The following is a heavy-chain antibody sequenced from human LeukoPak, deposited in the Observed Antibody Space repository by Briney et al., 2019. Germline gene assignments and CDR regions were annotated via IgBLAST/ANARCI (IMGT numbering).Heavy chain of an antibody. Sequence: GGSLRLSCAASGFTFSSYSMNWVRQAPGKGLEWVSSISSSSSYIYYADSVKGRFTISRDNAKNSLYLQMNSLRAEDTAVYYCARENTMVRGVTLYYFDYWGQGTLVTVSS. CDR1: GFTFSSYS. J-gene: IGHJ4*02. CDR3: ARENTMVRGVTLYYFDY. V-gene: IGHV3-21*01. CDR2: ISSSSSYI. D-gene: IGHD3-10*01.